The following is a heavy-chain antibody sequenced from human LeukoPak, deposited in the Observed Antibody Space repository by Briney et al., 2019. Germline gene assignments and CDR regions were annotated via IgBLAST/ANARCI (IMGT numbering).Heavy chain of an antibody. J-gene: IGHJ6*02. CDR1: GYRFPTSW. D-gene: IGHD3-10*01. CDR3: ARGAYGSGSSYNFYGMDV. CDR2: IYPDDPDT. Sequence: GESLKISCKGSGYRFPTSWIAWVRQMPGKGLEWMGDIYPDDPDTIYNPSFEGQVTFSVDKSISTAYLQWSSLKASDTAIYYCARGAYGSGSSYNFYGMDVWGQGTPVAVSS. V-gene: IGHV5-51*01.